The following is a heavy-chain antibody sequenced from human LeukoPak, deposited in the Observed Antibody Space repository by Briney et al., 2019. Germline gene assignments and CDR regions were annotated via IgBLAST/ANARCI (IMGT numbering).Heavy chain of an antibody. Sequence: SETLSLTCAVYGGSFSGYYWSWIRQPPGMGLEWIGEINHSGSTNYNPSLKSRVTISVDTSKNQFSLKLSSVTAADTAVYYCARRWLQSNFDYWGQGTLVTVSS. CDR1: GGSFSGYY. CDR3: ARRWLQSNFDY. J-gene: IGHJ4*02. V-gene: IGHV4-34*01. CDR2: INHSGST. D-gene: IGHD5-24*01.